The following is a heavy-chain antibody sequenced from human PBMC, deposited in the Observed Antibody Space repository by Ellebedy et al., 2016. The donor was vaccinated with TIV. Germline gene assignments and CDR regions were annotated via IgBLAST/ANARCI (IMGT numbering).Heavy chain of an antibody. CDR2: ISYDGSNK. Sequence: GESLKISXAASGFTFSNYGMHWVRQAPGKGLEWVAVISYDGSNKYYADSVKGRFTISRDNSKNTLYLQMNSLRAEDTAVYYCARDSARYCSGGSCSWGQGTLVTVSS. V-gene: IGHV3-30*03. CDR1: GFTFSNYG. D-gene: IGHD2-15*01. CDR3: ARDSARYCSGGSCS. J-gene: IGHJ5*02.